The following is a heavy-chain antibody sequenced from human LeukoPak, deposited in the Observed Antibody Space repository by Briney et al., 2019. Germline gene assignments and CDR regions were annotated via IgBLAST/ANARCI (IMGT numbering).Heavy chain of an antibody. Sequence: GGSLRLSCVASGFTFSRYWMHWVRQAPGKGLVWVSRINSDGSTTIYADSVKGRFTTSRDNAKNTLYLQMNSLRAEDTAVYFCASGPTGFAWGQGTLVTVSS. CDR3: ASGPTGFA. CDR1: GFTFSRYW. D-gene: IGHD1-14*01. V-gene: IGHV3-74*01. J-gene: IGHJ5*02. CDR2: INSDGSTT.